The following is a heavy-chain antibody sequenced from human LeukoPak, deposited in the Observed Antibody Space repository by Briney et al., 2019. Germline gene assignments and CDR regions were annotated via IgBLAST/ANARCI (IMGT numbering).Heavy chain of an antibody. V-gene: IGHV3-30*18. J-gene: IGHJ4*02. D-gene: IGHD2-2*01. CDR1: GFTFNTYG. CDR2: ISSDGNNK. Sequence: PGGSLRLSCVASGFTFNTYGIHWVRQAPGKGLEWVGGISSDGNNKDYSDSVKGRFTISRDNSKNTLYLQMNSLRAEDTAVYYCAKAAYCTSTSCHFSGYAQRPLDSWGQGTLVTVSS. CDR3: AKAAYCTSTSCHFSGYAQRPLDS.